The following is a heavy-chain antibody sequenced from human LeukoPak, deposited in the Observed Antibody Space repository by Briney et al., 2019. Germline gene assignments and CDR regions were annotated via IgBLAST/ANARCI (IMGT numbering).Heavy chain of an antibody. Sequence: ASVKISCKXSGYTFTDYYMHWVQQTPGKGLEWMGLVDPEDGETIYAEKFQGRVTITADTSTDTAYMELSSLRSEDTAVYYCATVLRGSYWYYFDYWGQGTLVTVSS. CDR2: VDPEDGET. J-gene: IGHJ4*02. CDR3: ATVLRGSYWYYFDY. CDR1: GYTFTDYY. V-gene: IGHV1-69-2*01. D-gene: IGHD1-26*01.